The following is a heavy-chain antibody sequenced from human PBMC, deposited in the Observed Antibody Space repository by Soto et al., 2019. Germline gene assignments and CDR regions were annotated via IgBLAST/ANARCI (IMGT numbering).Heavy chain of an antibody. D-gene: IGHD5-12*01. V-gene: IGHV3-30-3*01. J-gene: IGHJ6*02. CDR3: ATLSGYEYYYYYYGMDV. CDR2: ISYDGSNK. Sequence: GGSLRLSCAASGFTFSSYAMHWVRQAPGKGLEWVAVISYDGSNKYYADSVKGRFTISRDNSKNTLYLQMNSLRAEDTAVYYCATLSGYEYYYYYYGMDVWGQGTTVTVSS. CDR1: GFTFSSYA.